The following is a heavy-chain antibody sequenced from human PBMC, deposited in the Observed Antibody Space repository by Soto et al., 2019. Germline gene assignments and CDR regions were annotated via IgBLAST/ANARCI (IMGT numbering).Heavy chain of an antibody. CDR3: VRDRLSGGGGAGRPRLRGNRFEP. CDR1: GFTCSSYG. D-gene: IGHD3-16*02. J-gene: IGHJ5*02. CDR2: ISYDGRNK. Sequence: QVQLVESGGGVVQTGRSLRLSCAASGFTCSSYGIHWVRQAPGKGLEWVAVISYDGRNKYYADSVKGRFTISRDNSKNTRYPQMNSQRAADTAVYYCVRDRLSGGGGAGRPRLRGNRFEPWGQGSLVTVPS. V-gene: IGHV3-30*04.